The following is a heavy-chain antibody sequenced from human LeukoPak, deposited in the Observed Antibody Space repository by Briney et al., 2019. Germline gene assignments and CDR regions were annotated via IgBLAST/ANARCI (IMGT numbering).Heavy chain of an antibody. Sequence: GGSLRLSCTVSGFIFSDYYMSWVRQAPGKGLEWISDISSSGSTIYYADSVKGRFTISRDNAKKSLYLQMSRLRAEDTAAYYCGRELSGGNDYWGQGNLVTVSS. CDR2: ISSSGSTI. CDR1: GFIFSDYY. J-gene: IGHJ4*02. V-gene: IGHV3-11*04. D-gene: IGHD4-23*01. CDR3: GRELSGGNDY.